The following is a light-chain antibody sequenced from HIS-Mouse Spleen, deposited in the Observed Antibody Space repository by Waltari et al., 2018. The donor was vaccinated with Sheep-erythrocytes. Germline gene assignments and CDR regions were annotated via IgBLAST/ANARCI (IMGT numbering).Light chain of an antibody. CDR2: EGS. Sequence: QSALTQPASVSGSPGQSITISCTGTSSDVGRYNLVSWYQQHPGKAPKLMIYEGSNRPSGVSNRFSGSKSGNTASLTISGLQAEDEADYYCCSYAGSSTYVVFGGGTK. CDR3: CSYAGSSTYVV. V-gene: IGLV2-23*01. J-gene: IGLJ2*01. CDR1: SSDVGRYNL.